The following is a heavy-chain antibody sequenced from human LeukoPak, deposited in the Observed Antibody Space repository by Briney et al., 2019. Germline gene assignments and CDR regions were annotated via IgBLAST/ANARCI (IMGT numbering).Heavy chain of an antibody. CDR2: ISAYNGNT. V-gene: IGHV1-18*01. Sequence: ASVKVSCKASGYTFSNYAISWVRKAPGQGLEWLGWISAYNGNTNYAQKLQGRVTMTTDASTSTAYMELRSLRSDDTAVYYCARPNDSGWPLGVMDVWGQGTTVTVSS. CDR1: GYTFSNYA. J-gene: IGHJ6*02. D-gene: IGHD6-19*01. CDR3: ARPNDSGWPLGVMDV.